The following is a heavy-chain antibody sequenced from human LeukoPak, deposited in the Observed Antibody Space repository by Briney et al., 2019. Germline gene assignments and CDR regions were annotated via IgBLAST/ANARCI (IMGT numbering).Heavy chain of an antibody. Sequence: GRSLRLSCAASGFTFSSYAMHWVRQAPGKGLEWVAVISYDGSNKYYADSVKGRFTISRDNSKNTLYPQMNSLRAEDTAVYYCARDIRSSGWYYFDYWGQGTLVTVSS. D-gene: IGHD6-19*01. CDR3: ARDIRSSGWYYFDY. CDR2: ISYDGSNK. V-gene: IGHV3-30-3*01. J-gene: IGHJ4*02. CDR1: GFTFSSYA.